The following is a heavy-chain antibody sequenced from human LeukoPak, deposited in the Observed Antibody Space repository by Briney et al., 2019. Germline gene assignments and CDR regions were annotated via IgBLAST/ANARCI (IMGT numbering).Heavy chain of an antibody. Sequence: SQTLSLTCTVSGGSISNYYWSWIRQPPGEGLEWIGYIFYRGSRDYSPSLQSRVTMSVDTSKNHLSLRLTSVTAADTAVYFCARGVVLGQDDAFDIWGRGTMVTVSS. CDR2: IFYRGSR. CDR1: GGSISNYY. CDR3: ARGVVLGQDDAFDI. J-gene: IGHJ3*02. V-gene: IGHV4-59*12. D-gene: IGHD3/OR15-3a*01.